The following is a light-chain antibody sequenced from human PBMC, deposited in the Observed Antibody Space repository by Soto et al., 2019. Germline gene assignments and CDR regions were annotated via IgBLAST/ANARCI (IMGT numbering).Light chain of an antibody. J-gene: IGKJ4*01. CDR3: LQHNTYPLS. V-gene: IGKV1-17*01. Sequence: DIQMTQSPSSLSASVGDRITITCRATQFIGTDLGWYHQKPGKAPKRLIYAASYLESGVPSRFSGAGSGTEFTLTISSLQPEDFATYYCLQHNTYPLSFGGGTKVEV. CDR1: QFIGTD. CDR2: AAS.